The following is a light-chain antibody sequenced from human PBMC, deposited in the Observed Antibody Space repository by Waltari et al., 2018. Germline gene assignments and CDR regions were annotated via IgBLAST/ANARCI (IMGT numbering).Light chain of an antibody. Sequence: QSVLTQPPSVSGAPGQRVTISCTGSSSNTGAGYDVNWYQQLPGTAPKLLIYGNSNLLSVVPDRFSGSKSGASASLAISGLQAEDEAEYYCQAYDRSLSGSVFGGGTKLTVL. CDR1: SSNTGAGYD. V-gene: IGLV1-40*01. CDR2: GNS. CDR3: QAYDRSLSGSV. J-gene: IGLJ2*01.